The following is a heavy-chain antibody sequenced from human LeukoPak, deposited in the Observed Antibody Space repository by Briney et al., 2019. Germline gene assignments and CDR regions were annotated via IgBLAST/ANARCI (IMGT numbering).Heavy chain of an antibody. CDR3: ATSSGYQDAFDI. J-gene: IGHJ3*02. Sequence: SETLSLTCTVSGGSISSHYWSWIRQPPGKGLEWIGYIYYSGSTNYNPSLKSRVTISVDTSKNQFSLKLSSVTAADTAVYYCATSSGYQDAFDIWGQGTMVTVSS. CDR1: GGSISSHY. D-gene: IGHD3-22*01. V-gene: IGHV4-59*11. CDR2: IYYSGST.